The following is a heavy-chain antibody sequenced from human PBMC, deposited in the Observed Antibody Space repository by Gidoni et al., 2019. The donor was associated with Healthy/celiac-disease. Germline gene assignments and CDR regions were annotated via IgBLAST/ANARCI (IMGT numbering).Heavy chain of an antibody. CDR3: AKGQGYYEGIDY. Sequence: EVQLLVSGGGLVQPGGSLRLLCEACGFTFSSYAMSWVRQVPGKGLEWVAAISGSGGSTYYADSVKGRFTISRDNSKNTLYLQMNSLRAEDTAVYYCAKGQGYYEGIDYWGQGTLVTVSS. CDR1: GFTFSSYA. CDR2: ISGSGGST. V-gene: IGHV3-23*01. J-gene: IGHJ4*02. D-gene: IGHD3-3*01.